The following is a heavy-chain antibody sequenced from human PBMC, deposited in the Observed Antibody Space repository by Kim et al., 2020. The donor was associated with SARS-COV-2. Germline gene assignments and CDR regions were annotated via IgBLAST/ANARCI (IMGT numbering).Heavy chain of an antibody. CDR3: ATAAGDAFDI. J-gene: IGHJ3*02. D-gene: IGHD6-13*01. CDR2: GST. V-gene: IGHV4-30-2*05. Sequence: GSTYHNPPLKHRITISTDTSQHHFSLALTSVTNADTAVYYCATAAGDAFDIWGQGTMVTVSS.